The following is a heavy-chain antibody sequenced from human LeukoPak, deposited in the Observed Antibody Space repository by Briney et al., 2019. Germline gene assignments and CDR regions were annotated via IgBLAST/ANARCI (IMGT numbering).Heavy chain of an antibody. CDR3: TRDRYDILTGYYRGLDY. Sequence: SETLSLTCAVYGVSFSGYYWSWIRQPPGKGLEWTGEINHSGSTNYNPSLKSRVTISVDTSKNQFSLKLSSVTAADTAVYYCTRDRYDILTGYYRGLDYWGQGTLVTVSS. V-gene: IGHV4-34*01. CDR1: GVSFSGYY. CDR2: INHSGST. J-gene: IGHJ4*02. D-gene: IGHD3-9*01.